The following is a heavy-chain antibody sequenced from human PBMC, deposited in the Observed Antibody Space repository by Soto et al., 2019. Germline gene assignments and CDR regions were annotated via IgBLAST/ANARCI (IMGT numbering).Heavy chain of an antibody. Sequence: GASVKVSCSASGYTFTGYYLHWVRQAPGQGLEWMGWINPNSGGTNYAQKFQGWVTMTRDTSISTAYMELSRLRSDDTAVYYCARALSSGWHEGYYYGMDVWCQGTTVTVS. D-gene: IGHD6-19*01. J-gene: IGHJ6*02. CDR2: INPNSGGT. V-gene: IGHV1-2*04. CDR1: GYTFTGYY. CDR3: ARALSSGWHEGYYYGMDV.